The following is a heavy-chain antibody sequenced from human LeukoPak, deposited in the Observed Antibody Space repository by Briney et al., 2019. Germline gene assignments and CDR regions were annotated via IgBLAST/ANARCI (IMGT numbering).Heavy chain of an antibody. V-gene: IGHV4-31*03. Sequence: SETLSLTCTVSGGSISSGGYYWSWIRQHPGKGLEWIAYIYYSGSTYYNPSLKSRVTISVDTSKDQFFLNPTSLTAADTAVYYCAWLKDAFHIWGQGTMVTVSS. D-gene: IGHD3-16*01. J-gene: IGHJ3*02. CDR1: GGSISSGGYY. CDR3: AWLKDAFHI. CDR2: IYYSGST.